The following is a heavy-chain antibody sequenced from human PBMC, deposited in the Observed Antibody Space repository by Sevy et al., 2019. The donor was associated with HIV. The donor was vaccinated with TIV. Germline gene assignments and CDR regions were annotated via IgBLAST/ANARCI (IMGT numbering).Heavy chain of an antibody. V-gene: IGHV3-23*01. CDR2: ISGSGGST. D-gene: IGHD6-19*01. Sequence: GESLKISCAASGFTFSSYAMSWVRQAPGKGLEWVSAISGSGGSTYYADSVKARFTISRDNSKNTLYLQMNSLRAEDTAVYYCAKDEGYSSGWYYFDYWGQGTLVTVSS. CDR3: AKDEGYSSGWYYFDY. J-gene: IGHJ4*02. CDR1: GFTFSSYA.